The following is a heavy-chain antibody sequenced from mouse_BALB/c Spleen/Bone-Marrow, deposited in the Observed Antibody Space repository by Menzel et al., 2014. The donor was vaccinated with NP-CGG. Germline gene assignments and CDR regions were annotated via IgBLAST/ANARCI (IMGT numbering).Heavy chain of an antibody. D-gene: IGHD1-1*01. J-gene: IGHJ1*01. V-gene: IGHV5-17*02. CDR1: GFTFSSFG. CDR3: ARRGSNHWYFDV. CDR2: ISSGSSTI. Sequence: EVQLVESGGGLVQPGGSRKPSCAASGFTFSSFGMHWVRQAPEKGLEWVAYISSGSSTIYYADTVKGRFTISRDNPKNTLFLQMTSLRSEDTAMYYCARRGSNHWYFDVWGAGTTVTVSS.